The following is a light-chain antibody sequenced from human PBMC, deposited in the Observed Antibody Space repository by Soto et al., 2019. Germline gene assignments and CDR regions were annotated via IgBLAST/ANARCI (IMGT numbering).Light chain of an antibody. CDR2: EVT. V-gene: IGLV2-23*02. CDR3: CSYAGSGPSV. CDR1: SSDVGTYNL. Sequence: QSVLTQPASVSGSRGQSITISCTGTSSDVGTYNLVSWYQQHPGEVPKLMIYEVTKRPAGVSNRFSGSKSGNTASLTISGLQAEDEADYYCCSYAGSGPSVFGIGTKLTVL. J-gene: IGLJ1*01.